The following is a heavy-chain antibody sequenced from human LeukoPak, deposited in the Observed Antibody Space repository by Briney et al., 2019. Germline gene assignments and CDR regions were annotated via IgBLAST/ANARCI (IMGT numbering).Heavy chain of an antibody. CDR3: ARCPGGLDYDFWGQLRYYSYSMDV. CDR2: IKQDGSEN. Sequence: GGSLRLSCEASGFTFSAYWMSWVRQAPGKGLEWVANIKQDGSENNYVDSVKGRFTIFRDNAKNSLYLQMNSLRVEDTAVYYCARCPGGLDYDFWGQLRYYSYSMDVWGKGTTVTVSS. J-gene: IGHJ6*03. V-gene: IGHV3-7*01. D-gene: IGHD3-3*01. CDR1: GFTFSAYW.